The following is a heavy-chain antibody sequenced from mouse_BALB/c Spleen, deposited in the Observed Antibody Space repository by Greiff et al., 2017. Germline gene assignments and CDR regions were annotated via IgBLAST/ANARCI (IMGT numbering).Heavy chain of an antibody. J-gene: IGHJ2*01. V-gene: IGHV5-15*02. CDR1: GFTFSDYG. Sequence: VQLKESGGGLVQPGGSRKLSCAASGFTFSDYGMAWVRQAPGKGPEWVAFISNLAYSIYYADTVTGRFTISRENAKNTLYLEMSSLRSEDTAMYYCAREGDSYYFDYWGQGTTLTVSS. CDR3: AREGDSYYFDY. CDR2: ISNLAYSI.